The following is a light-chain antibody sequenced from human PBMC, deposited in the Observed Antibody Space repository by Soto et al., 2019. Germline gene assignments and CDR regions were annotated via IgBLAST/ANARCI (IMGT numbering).Light chain of an antibody. CDR1: QSVSRN. Sequence: EIVMTQSPATLSVSPGERATLSCRASQSVSRNLAWYQQKPGQAPRLLIYAASTRGTGIPARFSGSGSGTESPPTISSLQTEDFAVYYCQQYNNWPYTFGQGPKLEIK. J-gene: IGKJ2*01. V-gene: IGKV3-15*01. CDR3: QQYNNWPYT. CDR2: AAS.